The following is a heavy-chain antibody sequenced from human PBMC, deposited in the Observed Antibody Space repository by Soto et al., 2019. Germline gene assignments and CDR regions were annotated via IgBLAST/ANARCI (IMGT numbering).Heavy chain of an antibody. Sequence: GGSLRLSCAASGFTVSSNYMSWVRQAPGKGLEWVSVLYSDGSTYYADSVKGRFTISRDNSKNALYFQMNSLRAEDTAVYYCARMGTDYSYWFDYWGQGTLVTVSS. V-gene: IGHV3-53*01. D-gene: IGHD3-9*01. CDR1: GFTVSSNY. CDR2: LYSDGST. CDR3: ARMGTDYSYWFDY. J-gene: IGHJ4*02.